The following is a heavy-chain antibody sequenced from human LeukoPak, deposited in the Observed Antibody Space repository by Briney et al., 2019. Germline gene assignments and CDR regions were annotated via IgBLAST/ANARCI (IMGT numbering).Heavy chain of an antibody. CDR3: AREAGIGTYDFDY. J-gene: IGHJ4*02. CDR1: GDSISSRSYY. V-gene: IGHV4-39*01. D-gene: IGHD3-16*01. CDR2: IYYTGST. Sequence: SETLSLTCTVSGDSISSRSYYWGWIRQPPGKGLEWIGSIYYTGSTYYNPSLKSRVTISVDTSKNQFSLKLSSATAADTALYYCAREAGIGTYDFDYWGQGTRVTVSS.